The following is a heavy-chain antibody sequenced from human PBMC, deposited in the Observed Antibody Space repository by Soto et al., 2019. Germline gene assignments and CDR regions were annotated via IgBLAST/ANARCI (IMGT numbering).Heavy chain of an antibody. D-gene: IGHD3-3*01. J-gene: IGHJ6*02. CDR3: ARVPYYDFWCGPYYYGIDV. CDR1: GGTFSSYA. Sequence: QVQLVQSGAEVKKPGSSVKVCCKASGGTFSSYAISWVRQAPGQGLEWMGGIIPIFGTANYAQKFQGRVTITADEYTITAYMGRSRLRSEDTAVYYCARVPYYDFWCGPYYYGIDVWCQGTTVTVSS. CDR2: IIPIFGTA. V-gene: IGHV1-69*12.